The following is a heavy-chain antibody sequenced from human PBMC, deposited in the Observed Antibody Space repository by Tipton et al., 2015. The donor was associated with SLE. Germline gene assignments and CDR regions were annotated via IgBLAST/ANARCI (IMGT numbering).Heavy chain of an antibody. CDR2: IYYSGST. J-gene: IGHJ6*03. CDR1: GGSISSYY. V-gene: IGHV4-59*01. CDR3: ARGPRDYYYYMDV. Sequence: LSLTCTVSGGSISSYYWSWIRQPPGKGLEWIGYIYYSGSTNYNPSLKSRVTISVDTSKNQFSLKLSSVTAADTAVYYCARGPRDYYYYMDVWGKGTTVTVSS.